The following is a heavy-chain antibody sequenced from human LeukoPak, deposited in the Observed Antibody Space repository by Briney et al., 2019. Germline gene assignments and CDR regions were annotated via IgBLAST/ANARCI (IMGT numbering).Heavy chain of an antibody. CDR1: GFTFSSYW. CDR2: IKQDGSEK. CDR3: AREAYYDSSGPFDP. Sequence: GGSLRLSCAASGFTFSSYWMSWVRQAPGKGLEWVANIKQDGSEKYYVDSVKGRFTISRDNAKNSLYLQMNSLRAEDTAVYYCAREAYYDSSGPFDPWGQGTLVTVSS. V-gene: IGHV3-7*01. D-gene: IGHD3-22*01. J-gene: IGHJ5*02.